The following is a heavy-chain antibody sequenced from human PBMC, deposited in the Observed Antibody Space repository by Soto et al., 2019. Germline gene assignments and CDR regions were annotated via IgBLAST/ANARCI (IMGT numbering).Heavy chain of an antibody. CDR3: ARSRFLVWLLYSDV. D-gene: IGHD3-3*01. Sequence: ASVKVSCKASGYTFTSYGISWVRQAPGQGLEWMGWISAYNGNTNYAQKLQGRVTMTTDTSTSTAYMELRSLRSDDTAVYYCARSRFLVWLLYSDVWGQGTTVTVSS. CDR1: GYTFTSYG. J-gene: IGHJ6*02. CDR2: ISAYNGNT. V-gene: IGHV1-18*01.